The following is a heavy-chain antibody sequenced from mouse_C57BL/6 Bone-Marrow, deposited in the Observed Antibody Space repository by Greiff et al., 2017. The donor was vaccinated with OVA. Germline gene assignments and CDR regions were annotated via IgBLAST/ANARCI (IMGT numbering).Heavy chain of an antibody. CDR3: ASGDWYYFDY. Sequence: EVHLVESGPELVKPGASVKISCKASGYSFTGYYMNWVKQSPEKSLEWIGEINPSTGGTTYNQKFKAKATLTVDKSSSTAYMQLKSLTSEDSAVYYCASGDWYYFDYWGQGTTLTVSS. V-gene: IGHV1-42*01. D-gene: IGHD3-3*01. CDR1: GYSFTGYY. J-gene: IGHJ2*01. CDR2: INPSTGGT.